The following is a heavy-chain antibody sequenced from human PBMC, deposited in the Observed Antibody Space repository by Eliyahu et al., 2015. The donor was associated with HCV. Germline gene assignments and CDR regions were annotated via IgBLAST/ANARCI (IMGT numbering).Heavy chain of an antibody. J-gene: IGHJ5*02. CDR2: IIPILGIA. CDR3: ARDGEYYYDSSGYYYGHGWFDP. Sequence: GGTFSSYAISWVRQAPGQGLEWMGRIIPILGIANYAQKFQGRVTITADKSTSTAYMELSSLRSEDTAVYYCARDGEYYYDSSGYYYGHGWFDPWGQGILVTVSS. D-gene: IGHD3-22*01. V-gene: IGHV1-69*04. CDR1: GGTFSSYA.